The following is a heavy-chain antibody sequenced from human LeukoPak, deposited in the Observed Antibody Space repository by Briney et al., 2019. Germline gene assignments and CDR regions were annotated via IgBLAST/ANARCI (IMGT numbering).Heavy chain of an antibody. V-gene: IGHV1-2*02. CDR3: ARGEVTTSLDY. D-gene: IGHD3-3*01. Sequence: GASVKVSCKASGYTFTGYYMHWVRQAPGQGLEWMGWINPNRGGTNYAQKFQGRVTVTSDTSINTAYMELSRLRSDDTAVYYCARGEVTTSLDYWGQGTLVTVSS. J-gene: IGHJ4*02. CDR2: INPNRGGT. CDR1: GYTFTGYY.